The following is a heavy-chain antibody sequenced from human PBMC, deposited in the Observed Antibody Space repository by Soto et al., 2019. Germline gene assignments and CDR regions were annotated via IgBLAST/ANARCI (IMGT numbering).Heavy chain of an antibody. V-gene: IGHV3-23*01. CDR3: AKHPASYYCDSSGYLAF. D-gene: IGHD3-22*01. CDR1: GFTFSSYA. CDR2: TSGSGGST. J-gene: IGHJ4*02. Sequence: GGSLRLSCAASGFTFSSYAMSWVRQAPGKGLEWVSATSGSGGSTYYADSVKGRFTISRDNSKNTLYLQMNSLRAEDTAVYYCAKHPASYYCDSSGYLAFWGQGTLVTVSS.